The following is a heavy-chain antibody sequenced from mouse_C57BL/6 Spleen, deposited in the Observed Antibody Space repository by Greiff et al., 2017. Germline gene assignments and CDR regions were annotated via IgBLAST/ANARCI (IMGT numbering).Heavy chain of an antibody. D-gene: IGHD2-1*01. V-gene: IGHV1-80*01. CDR2: IYPGDGDT. J-gene: IGHJ1*03. CDR3: ARGYYGNYNWYFDV. Sequence: VKLMESGAELVKPGASVKISCKASGYAFSSYWMNWVKQRPGKGLEWIGQIYPGDGDTNYNGKFKGKATLTADKSSSTAYMQLSSLTSEDSAVYFCARGYYGNYNWYFDVWGTGTTVTVAS. CDR1: GYAFSSYW.